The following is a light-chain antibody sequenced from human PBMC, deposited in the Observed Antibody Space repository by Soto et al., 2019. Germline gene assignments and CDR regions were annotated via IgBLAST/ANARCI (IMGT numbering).Light chain of an antibody. J-gene: IGLJ1*01. Sequence: QSALTQPPSASGSPGQSVTISCTGASGDVGGHDYVSWYQQHPGKAPKLLIYEVTKRPSGVPDRFSGFKSGNTASLTVSGLTPGDEADYYCSSYAGSNNLYVFGAGTKLTVL. CDR1: SGDVGGHDY. V-gene: IGLV2-8*01. CDR3: SSYAGSNNLYV. CDR2: EVT.